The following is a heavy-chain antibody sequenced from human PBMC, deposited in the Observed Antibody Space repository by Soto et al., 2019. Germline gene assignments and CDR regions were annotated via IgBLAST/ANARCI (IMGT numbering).Heavy chain of an antibody. Sequence: QVQLVQSGAEVKKPGSSVKVSCKASGGTFSSYSINWVRQAPGQGLEWMGEIIPIFGTANYAQKFQGRVTITADESTSTAYMELSSLRSENTAVYYCARDGGRHSGGIDYWCQGTLVTVSS. CDR1: GGTFSSYS. D-gene: IGHD1-26*01. CDR2: IIPIFGTA. J-gene: IGHJ4*02. CDR3: ARDGGRHSGGIDY. V-gene: IGHV1-69*01.